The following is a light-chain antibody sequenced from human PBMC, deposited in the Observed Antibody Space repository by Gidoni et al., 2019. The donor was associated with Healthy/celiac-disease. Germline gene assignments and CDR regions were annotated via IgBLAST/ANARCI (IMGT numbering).Light chain of an antibody. CDR1: QSLLHSNGYNY. Sequence: DIVMTQSPLSLPVTPGDPASISCRSSQSLLHSNGYNYLDWYLQKPGQSPQLLIYLGSNRASGVPDMFSGSGSGTDFTLKISRVEAEDVGVYYCMQALQTPLTFGPGTKVDIK. CDR3: MQALQTPLT. J-gene: IGKJ3*01. CDR2: LGS. V-gene: IGKV2-28*01.